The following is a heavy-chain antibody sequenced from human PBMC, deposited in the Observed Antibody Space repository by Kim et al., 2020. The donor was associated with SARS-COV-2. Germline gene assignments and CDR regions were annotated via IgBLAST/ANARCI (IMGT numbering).Heavy chain of an antibody. J-gene: IGHJ4*02. V-gene: IGHV1-2*02. CDR1: GYTFIDYY. Sequence: ASVKVSCKASGYTFIDYYIHWARQAPGQGLEWMGWINPKSGATNYAQRFQGRVAMTRDTSVTTVYMELNWLTSDDTAVFYCARGRDISDSNGYCHFDYWGQGTLLTVSS. CDR2: INPKSGAT. D-gene: IGHD3-22*01. CDR3: ARGRDISDSNGYCHFDY.